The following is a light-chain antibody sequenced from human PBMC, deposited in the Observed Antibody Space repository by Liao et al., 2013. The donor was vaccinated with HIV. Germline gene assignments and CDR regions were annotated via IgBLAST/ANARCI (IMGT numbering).Light chain of an antibody. J-gene: IGLJ3*02. CDR1: NLGDKH. V-gene: IGLV3-1*01. Sequence: SYDLAQPPSVSVSPGQTATISCSGQNLGDKHASWYQQKPGQSPVLVIYQDVKRPSGIPERFSGSNSGDTATLTISGTQAADEADYYCLTWHSNSWVFGGGTKLTVL. CDR2: QDV. CDR3: LTWHSNSWV.